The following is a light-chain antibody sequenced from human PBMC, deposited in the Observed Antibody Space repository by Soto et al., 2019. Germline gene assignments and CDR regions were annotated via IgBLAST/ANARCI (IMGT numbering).Light chain of an antibody. Sequence: EIVLTQSPGTLSLSPGERATLSCRASQSVSSNYIPWYQQNPGQATSLLIYGASTRSTGIPDRFSGSGSGTDFALTISRLEPEDFSVDFCQQYGRSPPFAFGQGTKVEIK. CDR1: QSVSSNY. CDR3: QQYGRSPPFA. J-gene: IGKJ2*01. CDR2: GAS. V-gene: IGKV3-20*01.